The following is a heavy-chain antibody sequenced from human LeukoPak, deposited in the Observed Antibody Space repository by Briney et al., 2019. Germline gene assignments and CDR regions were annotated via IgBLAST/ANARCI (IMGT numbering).Heavy chain of an antibody. CDR2: ISGSGGDT. V-gene: IGHV3-21*01. CDR3: ARPRGNVEMAAIPFDY. J-gene: IGHJ4*02. Sequence: GGSLRLSCAASGFTFNSYGMSWVRQAPGKGLEWVSTISGSGGDTYYADSVKGRFTISRDNAKNSLYLQMNSLRAEDTAVYYCARPRGNVEMAAIPFDYWGQGTLVTVSS. D-gene: IGHD5-24*01. CDR1: GFTFNSYG.